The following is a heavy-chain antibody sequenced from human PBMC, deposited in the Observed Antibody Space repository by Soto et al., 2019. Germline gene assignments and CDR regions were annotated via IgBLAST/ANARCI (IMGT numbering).Heavy chain of an antibody. J-gene: IGHJ4*02. V-gene: IGHV1-69*01. D-gene: IGHD3-3*02. CDR1: GGTFDNYV. CDR2: LIPSSETT. Sequence: QVLLVQSGAEAKRPGSSVKVSCKASGGTFDNYVLNWVRQAPGQGLEWVGGLIPSSETTNYAQKFQGRLTLNAEENIVYMEVSSLRSDDTAIYYCARPPVSSIHFLRFDDWGQGTLVTVSS. CDR3: ARPPVSSIHFLRFDD.